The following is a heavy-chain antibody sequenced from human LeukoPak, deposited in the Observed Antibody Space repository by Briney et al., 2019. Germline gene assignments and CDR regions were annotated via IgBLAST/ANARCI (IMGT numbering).Heavy chain of an antibody. V-gene: IGHV4-34*01. D-gene: IGHD2-15*01. CDR2: INHSGST. CDR3: ARGSFPIVVVVAAKRNYFDY. J-gene: IGHJ4*02. CDR1: GGSFSGYY. Sequence: QASETLSLTCAVYGGSFSGYYWSWIRQPPGKGLEWIGEINHSGSTNYNPSLKSRVTISVDTSKNQFSLKLSSVTAADTAVYYCARGSFPIVVVVAAKRNYFDYWGQGTLVTVSS.